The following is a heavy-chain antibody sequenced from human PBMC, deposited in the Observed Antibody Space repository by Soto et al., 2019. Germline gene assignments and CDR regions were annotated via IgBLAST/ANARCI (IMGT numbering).Heavy chain of an antibody. D-gene: IGHD2-8*01. CDR3: ANVLRLDY. J-gene: IGHJ4*02. CDR2: ISYDGSNK. Sequence: QVQLVESGGGVVQPGRSLRLSCAASGFTFSSYGMHWVRQAPGKGLEWVAVISYDGSNKYYADSVKGRFTISRDNSKNTLYLQMNSLRAEDTAVYYCANVLRLDYWGQGTPVTVSS. CDR1: GFTFSSYG. V-gene: IGHV3-30*18.